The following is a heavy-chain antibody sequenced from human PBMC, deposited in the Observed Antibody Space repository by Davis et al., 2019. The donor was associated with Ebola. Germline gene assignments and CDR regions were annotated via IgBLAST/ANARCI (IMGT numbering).Heavy chain of an antibody. CDR2: VNSDGSST. V-gene: IGHV3-74*01. CDR3: AGALAKKPRRGYSYGYGCYYGMEV. Sequence: HTGGSLRLSCAASGFTFSNYWMHWVRQAPGKGLVWVSRVNSDGSSTSYADSVKGRFTISRDNAKNTLYLQMNSLRVEDTALYYCAGALAKKPRRGYSYGYGCYYGMEVWGQGTTVTVSS. CDR1: GFTFSNYW. J-gene: IGHJ6*02. D-gene: IGHD5-18*01.